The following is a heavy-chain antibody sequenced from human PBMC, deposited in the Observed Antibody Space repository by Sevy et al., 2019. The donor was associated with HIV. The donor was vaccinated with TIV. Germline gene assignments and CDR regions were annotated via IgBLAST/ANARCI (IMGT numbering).Heavy chain of an antibody. CDR3: ARSQSSSWHYFDY. J-gene: IGHJ4*02. V-gene: IGHV3-30*04. CDR1: GFIFSDYT. Sequence: GGSLRLSCAASGFIFSDYTLHWVRQAPGTGLEWVAVISYDGSFTYYADSVEGRFIISRDNSKNTLFLQMNSLRHEDTAVYYCARSQSSSWHYFDYWGQGTLVTVSS. D-gene: IGHD6-13*01. CDR2: ISYDGSFT.